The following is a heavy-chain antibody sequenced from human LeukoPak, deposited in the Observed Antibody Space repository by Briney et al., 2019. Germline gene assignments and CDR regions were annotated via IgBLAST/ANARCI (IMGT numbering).Heavy chain of an antibody. CDR1: GFTFSTYS. CDR3: AKAFNYGSGYNYKTFDS. V-gene: IGHV3-23*01. Sequence: GGSLKLSCVGSGFTFSTYSMNWVRQAPGEGLEWVSGITGTDGSTYYADSVKGRFTISRDNSKSALYLQMNSLRAEDTALYYCAKAFNYGSGYNYKTFDSWGQGTLVTVSS. D-gene: IGHD3-10*01. J-gene: IGHJ4*02. CDR2: ITGTDGST.